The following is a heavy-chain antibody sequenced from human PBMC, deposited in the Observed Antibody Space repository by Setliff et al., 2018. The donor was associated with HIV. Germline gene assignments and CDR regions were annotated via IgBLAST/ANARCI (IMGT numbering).Heavy chain of an antibody. CDR2: ISGSGGGT. CDR1: GFTFISYA. J-gene: IGHJ4*03. Sequence: ETLSLSCQGSGFTFISYAMNWVRQAPGKGLEWVSTISGSGGGTNYADSVKGRFIISRDNSKNTMYLHLNSLRVEDTAVYFCAKSHRTLYQRGYFDSWGQGTMVTV. D-gene: IGHD6-25*01. CDR3: AKSHRTLYQRGYFDS. V-gene: IGHV3-23*01.